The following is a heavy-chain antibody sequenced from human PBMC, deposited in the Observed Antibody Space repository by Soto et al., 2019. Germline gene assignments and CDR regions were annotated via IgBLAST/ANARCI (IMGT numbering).Heavy chain of an antibody. CDR2: ISYSGST. D-gene: IGHD3-10*01. CDR1: GGSTSSSSYY. CDR3: ARASAQYESGTYEGGYYYFDS. Sequence: SETLSLTCTVSGGSTSSSSYYWTWIRQSPGKGLEWIGQISYSGSTNYNPSLKSRVFISIGTSNNQFFLELTSVTAADTAVYYCARASAQYESGTYEGGYYYFDSWGQGTQVTVYS. V-gene: IGHV4-39*07. J-gene: IGHJ4*02.